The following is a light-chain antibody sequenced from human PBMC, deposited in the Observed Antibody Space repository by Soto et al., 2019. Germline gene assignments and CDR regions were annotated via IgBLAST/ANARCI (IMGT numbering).Light chain of an antibody. CDR1: QSVSSN. CDR2: DAS. CDR3: QHYNSYSEA. J-gene: IGKJ1*01. V-gene: IGKV3D-15*01. Sequence: EIVMTQSPATLSVSPGERATRSCRASQSVSSNLAWYQQKPGQAPRLLIYDASNRATGIPARFSGSGSGTDFTLTISSLEPEDFATYYCQHYNSYSEAFGQGTKVDIK.